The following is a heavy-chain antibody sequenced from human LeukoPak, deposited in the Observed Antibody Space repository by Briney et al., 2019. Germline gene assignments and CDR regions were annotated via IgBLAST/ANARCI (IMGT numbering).Heavy chain of an antibody. CDR3: ARLLGESTIYDL. V-gene: IGHV3-30*02. Sequence: GGSLRLSCAASGFTFSSYGMHWVRQAPGKGLEWVTFIRYDGSNKYYADSVKGRFTISRDNSKNTLYLQMNSLRAEDTAMYYCARLLGESTIYDLWGQGTLVTVSS. CDR1: GFTFSSYG. D-gene: IGHD3-16*01. CDR2: IRYDGSNK. J-gene: IGHJ5*02.